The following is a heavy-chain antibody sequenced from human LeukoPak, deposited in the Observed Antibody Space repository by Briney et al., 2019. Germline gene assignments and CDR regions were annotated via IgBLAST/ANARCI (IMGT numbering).Heavy chain of an antibody. CDR2: ISSSSSYI. J-gene: IGHJ4*02. Sequence: GGSLRLSCAASGFTFSSYSMNWVRQAPGKGLEWVSSISSSSSYIYYADSVKGRFTISRDNAKNSLYLQMNSLRAEDTAVYYCAMPSDSGYSFDYWGQGTLVTVSS. D-gene: IGHD4-17*01. V-gene: IGHV3-21*01. CDR3: AMPSDSGYSFDY. CDR1: GFTFSSYS.